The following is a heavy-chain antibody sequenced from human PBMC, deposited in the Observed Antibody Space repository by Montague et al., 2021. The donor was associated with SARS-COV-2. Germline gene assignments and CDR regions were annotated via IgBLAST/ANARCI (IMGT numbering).Heavy chain of an antibody. V-gene: IGHV3-30*04. CDR1: GFSFSSSV. CDR2: ISYDGNIK. Sequence: SLRLSCPASGFSFSSSVMRWVRQAPGKGLEWVAVISYDGNIKNYIDSVKGRFTISRDNSKNTLYLQMNGLRPDDTAVYYCARGPHYCSGGDCFWGQGALVTVSS. D-gene: IGHD2-15*01. CDR3: ARGPHYCSGGDCF. J-gene: IGHJ4*02.